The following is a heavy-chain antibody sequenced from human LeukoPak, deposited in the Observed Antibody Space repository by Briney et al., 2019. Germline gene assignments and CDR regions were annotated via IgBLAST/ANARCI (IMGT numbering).Heavy chain of an antibody. CDR2: ISSSSSYI. V-gene: IGHV3-21*01. J-gene: IGHJ5*02. CDR1: GFTFSSYS. D-gene: IGHD6-13*01. Sequence: GGSLRLSCAASGFTFSSYSMNWVRQAPGKGLEWISSISSSSSYIYYADSVKGRFTISRDNAKNSLYLQMNSLRAEDTAVYYCARGPYSSSWYDWFDPWGQGTLVTVSS. CDR3: ARGPYSSSWYDWFDP.